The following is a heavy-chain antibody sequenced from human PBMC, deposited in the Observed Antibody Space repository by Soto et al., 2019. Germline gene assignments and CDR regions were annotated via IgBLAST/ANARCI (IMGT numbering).Heavy chain of an antibody. Sequence: EVPLVESGGGLVQPGGSLRLSCAASGFTFSSYAMHCVRQAPGKGLEYVSAISSNGGSTYYANSVKGRFTISRDNSKNTLYLQMGSLRAEDMAVYYCAREGDYGENYWGQGTLVTVSS. CDR1: GFTFSSYA. V-gene: IGHV3-64*01. J-gene: IGHJ4*02. CDR3: AREGDYGENY. D-gene: IGHD4-17*01. CDR2: ISSNGGST.